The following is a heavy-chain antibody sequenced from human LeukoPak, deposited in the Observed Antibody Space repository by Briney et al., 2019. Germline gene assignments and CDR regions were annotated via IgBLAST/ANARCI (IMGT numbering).Heavy chain of an antibody. J-gene: IGHJ4*02. Sequence: SVKVSCKASGGTFSSYAISWVRQAPGRGLEWMGRIIPIFGTANYAQKFQGRVTITTDESTSTAYMELSSLRSEDTAVYYCAREPDTYYYGSGSFGLTVDYWGQGTLVTVSS. CDR2: IIPIFGTA. CDR1: GGTFSSYA. D-gene: IGHD3-10*01. CDR3: AREPDTYYYGSGSFGLTVDY. V-gene: IGHV1-69*05.